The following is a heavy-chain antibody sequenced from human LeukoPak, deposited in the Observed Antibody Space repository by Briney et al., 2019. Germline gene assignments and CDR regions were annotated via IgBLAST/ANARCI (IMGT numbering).Heavy chain of an antibody. D-gene: IGHD3-10*01. CDR1: GFTSSDHH. V-gene: IGHV3-72*01. CDR2: NRSKPNRYTT. J-gene: IGHJ4*02. Sequence: GGSLRLSCAASGFTSSDHHMDWVRQAPGKGLEWIGRNRSKPNRYTTEYAASVKGRFPISRDDSKNSLYLQMNSLRTEDTAVYYCAAAGGYWGQGTLVTVSA. CDR3: AAAGGY.